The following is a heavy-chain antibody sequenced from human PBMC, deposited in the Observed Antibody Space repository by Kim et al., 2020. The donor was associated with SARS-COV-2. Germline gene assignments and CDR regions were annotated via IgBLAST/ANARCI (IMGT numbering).Heavy chain of an antibody. D-gene: IGHD6-13*01. J-gene: IGHJ6*02. V-gene: IGHV1-46*01. CDR3: ARGSSSWNYYYYYGMDV. Sequence: FQGRVTMTRDTSTSTVYMELSSLRSEDTAVYYCARGSSSWNYYYYYGMDVWGQGTTVTVSS.